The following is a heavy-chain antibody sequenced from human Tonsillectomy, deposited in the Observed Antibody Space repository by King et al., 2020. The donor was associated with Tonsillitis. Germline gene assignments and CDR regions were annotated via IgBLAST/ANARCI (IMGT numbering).Heavy chain of an antibody. D-gene: IGHD6-13*01. CDR1: GGSISSTSYY. J-gene: IGHJ4*02. CDR2: IYYTGST. CDR3: ARRAQERIAAAGNVDY. Sequence: QLQESGPGLVKPSETLSLTCTVSGGSISSTSYYWGWIRQPPGKGLEWIGSIYYTGSTYYNPSLTSRVPISVDTSKNQFSLKLSSVTAADTAVYYCARRAQERIAAAGNVDYWGQGTLVTVSS. V-gene: IGHV4-39*07.